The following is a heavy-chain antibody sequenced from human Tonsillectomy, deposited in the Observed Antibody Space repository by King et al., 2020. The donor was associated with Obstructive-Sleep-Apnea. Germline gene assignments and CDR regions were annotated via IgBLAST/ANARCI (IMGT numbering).Heavy chain of an antibody. CDR2: IYYSGST. V-gene: IGHV4-31*03. CDR3: ARGSPYYFDY. J-gene: IGHJ4*02. CDR1: VGSISSDGYY. Sequence: VQLQESGPGLVKPSQTLSLTCIVSVGSISSDGYYWSWIRQHPGKGLEWIAYIYYSGSTYYNPSLKSRVTISVDTSKNHLYLKLSSMTAADTAVYYCARGSPYYFDYWGQGTLVTVSS. D-gene: IGHD3-10*01.